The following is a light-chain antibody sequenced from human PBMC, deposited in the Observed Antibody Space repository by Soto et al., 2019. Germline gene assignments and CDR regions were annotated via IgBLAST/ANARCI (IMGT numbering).Light chain of an antibody. V-gene: IGLV2-14*01. J-gene: IGLJ1*01. Sequence: QSALTQPASVSGSPGQSSAISCTGTSSDVGGYNYVSWYQQHPGKVHKLMIYHVTNRPSGVSNRLSGSTSGNTASLTISGLQAEDVADYYCSSYPGGSTLVFGSGTKVTVL. CDR1: SSDVGGYNY. CDR3: SSYPGGSTLV. CDR2: HVT.